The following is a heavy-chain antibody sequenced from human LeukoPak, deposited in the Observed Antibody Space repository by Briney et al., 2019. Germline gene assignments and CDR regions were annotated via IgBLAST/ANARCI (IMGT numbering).Heavy chain of an antibody. CDR2: INPNSGGT. D-gene: IGHD5-24*01. CDR3: ARDKDGYNYVPYY. J-gene: IGHJ4*02. Sequence: ASVKVSCKASGHTFAAYYIHWVRQAPGQGLEWMGWINPNSGGTNYAPKFQGRVTMTGDTSISTAYMELSRLRSDDTAVYYCARDKDGYNYVPYYWGQGILVTVSS. CDR1: GHTFAAYY. V-gene: IGHV1-2*02.